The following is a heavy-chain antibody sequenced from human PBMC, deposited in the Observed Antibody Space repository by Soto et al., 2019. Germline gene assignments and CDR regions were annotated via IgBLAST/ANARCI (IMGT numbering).Heavy chain of an antibody. V-gene: IGHV1-3*01. D-gene: IGHD3-22*01. J-gene: IGHJ4*02. CDR2: INAGNGNT. CDR3: ARDTSYYYDSSGENFDY. Sequence: ASVKVSCKASGYTLTSYAMHWVRQAPGQRLEWMGWINAGNGNTKYSQKFQGRVTITRDTSASTAYMELSSLRSEDTAVYYCARDTSYYYDSSGENFDYWGQGTLVTVSS. CDR1: GYTLTSYA.